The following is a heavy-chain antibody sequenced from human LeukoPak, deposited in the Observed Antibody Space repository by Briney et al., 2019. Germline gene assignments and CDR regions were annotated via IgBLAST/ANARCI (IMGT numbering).Heavy chain of an antibody. CDR2: INPNSGGT. D-gene: IGHD1-26*01. V-gene: IGHV1-2*02. CDR3: AREGATDYNWFDP. CDR1: GGTFSSYA. J-gene: IGHJ5*02. Sequence: ASVKVSCKASGGTFSSYAISWVRQAPGQGLEWMGWINPNSGGTNYAQKFQGRVTMTRDTSISTAYMELSRLRSDDTAVYYCAREGATDYNWFDPWGQGTLVTVSS.